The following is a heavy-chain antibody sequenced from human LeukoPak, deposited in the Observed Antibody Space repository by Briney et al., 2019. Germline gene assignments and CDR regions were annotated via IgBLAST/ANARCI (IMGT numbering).Heavy chain of an antibody. D-gene: IGHD6-6*01. CDR3: AGVKQLVRFFDY. CDR2: ISSSGSTI. V-gene: IGHV3-48*03. CDR1: GFTFSSYE. J-gene: IGHJ4*02. Sequence: PGGSLRLSCAASGFTFSSYEMNWVRQAPGKGLEWVSYISSSGSTIYYADSVKGRFTISRDNAKNSLYLQMNSLRAEDTAVYYCAGVKQLVRFFDYWGQGTLVTVSS.